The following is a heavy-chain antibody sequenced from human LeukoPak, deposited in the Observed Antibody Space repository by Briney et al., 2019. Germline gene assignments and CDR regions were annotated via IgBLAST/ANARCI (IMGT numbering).Heavy chain of an antibody. J-gene: IGHJ5*02. CDR1: GGSTSSYY. D-gene: IGHD1-26*01. CDR2: IYYSGST. Sequence: PSETLSLTCTVFGGSTSSYYWSWLRQPPGKGLEWIGYIYYSGSTDYNPSLKSRVIISTDTSKNQFSLKLNSVTAADTAVYYCARSGTYSGDNWFDPWGQGTLVTVSS. CDR3: ARSGTYSGDNWFDP. V-gene: IGHV4-59*01.